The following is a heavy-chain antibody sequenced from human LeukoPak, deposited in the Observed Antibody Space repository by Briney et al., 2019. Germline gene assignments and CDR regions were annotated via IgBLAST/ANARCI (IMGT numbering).Heavy chain of an antibody. V-gene: IGHV4-4*07. D-gene: IGHD1-1*01. CDR3: ARARTTRAYNWFDP. CDR2: IYTSGST. J-gene: IGHJ5*02. Sequence: PSETLSLTCTVSGGSISSYYWSWIRQPAGKGLEWIGRIYTSGSTNYNPSLKSRVTISVDTSENQFSLKLSSVTAADTAVYYCARARTTRAYNWFDPWGQGTLVTVSS. CDR1: GGSISSYY.